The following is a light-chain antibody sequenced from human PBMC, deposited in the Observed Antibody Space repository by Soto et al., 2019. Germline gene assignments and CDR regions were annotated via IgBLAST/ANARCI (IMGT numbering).Light chain of an antibody. CDR1: QSVSSN. CDR2: GAS. Sequence: IVMTPSPAPLSVSPGERAPLSCRASQSVSSNLAWYQQKPGQAPRLLIYGASTRATGIPARFSGSGSGTEFTLTISSLQSEDFAVYYCQQYNNWPRTFGQGTKV. CDR3: QQYNNWPRT. J-gene: IGKJ1*01. V-gene: IGKV3-15*01.